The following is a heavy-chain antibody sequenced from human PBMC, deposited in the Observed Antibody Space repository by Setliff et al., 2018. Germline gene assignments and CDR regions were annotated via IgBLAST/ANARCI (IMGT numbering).Heavy chain of an antibody. CDR1: GYTFTSHY. V-gene: IGHV1-46*01. CDR3: ARVVGARVPATTNIAYYYYYMDV. Sequence: ASVKVSCKASGYTFTSHYMHWVRQAPGLGLEWMGTINPSSGRTSYAQKFQGRVTMTRDTSTSTVYMDMSSLRSEDTAIYYCARVVGARVPATTNIAYYYYYMDVWGKGTTVTVSS. CDR2: INPSSGRT. D-gene: IGHD6-25*01. J-gene: IGHJ6*03.